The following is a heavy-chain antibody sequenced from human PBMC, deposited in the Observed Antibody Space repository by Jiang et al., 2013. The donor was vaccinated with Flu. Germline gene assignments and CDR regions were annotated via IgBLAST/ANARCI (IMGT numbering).Heavy chain of an antibody. CDR2: IYYSGST. V-gene: IGHV4-59*01. CDR3: ARLWDDSFDY. CDR1: GGSISSYY. J-gene: IGHJ4*02. Sequence: GSGLVKPSETLSLTCTVSGGSISSYYWSWIRQPPGKGLEWIGYIYYSGSTNYNPSLKSRVTISVDTSKNQFSLKLSSVTAADTAVYYCARLWDDSFDYWGQGTRVTVSS. D-gene: IGHD3-22*01.